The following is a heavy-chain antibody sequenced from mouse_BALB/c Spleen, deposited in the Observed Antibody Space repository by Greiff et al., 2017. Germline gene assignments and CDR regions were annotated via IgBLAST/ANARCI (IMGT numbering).Heavy chain of an antibody. CDR1: GFSLTSYG. Sequence: QVQLQQSGPGLVAPSQSLSITCTVSGFSLTSYGVHWVRQPPGKGLEWLGVIWAGGSTNYNSALMSRLSISKDSSKSQVFLKMNSLQTDDTAMYYCARRDTAIAYWGQGTLVTVSA. V-gene: IGHV2-9*02. J-gene: IGHJ3*01. D-gene: IGHD1-2*01. CDR2: IWAGGST. CDR3: ARRDTAIAY.